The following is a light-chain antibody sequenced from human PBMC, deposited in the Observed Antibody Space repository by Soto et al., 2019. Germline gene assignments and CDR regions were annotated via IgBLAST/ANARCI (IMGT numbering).Light chain of an antibody. J-gene: IGKJ1*01. CDR3: QQYGSSPQT. CDR1: QSVSSSY. CDR2: GAS. V-gene: IGKV3-20*01. Sequence: EIVLTQSPGTLSLSPGERATLSCRASQSVSSSYLAWYQQKPGQAPRLLIYGASSRATGIPVRFSGSGSGTDFTLTISRLEPEDFAVYYCQQYGSSPQTFGPGTKVEIK.